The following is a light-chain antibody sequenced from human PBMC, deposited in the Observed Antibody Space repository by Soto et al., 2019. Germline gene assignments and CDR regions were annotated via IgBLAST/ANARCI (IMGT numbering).Light chain of an antibody. V-gene: IGKV1-5*01. J-gene: IGKJ1*01. CDR3: QQYSDYPPRT. CDR1: QNINMH. CDR2: DAS. Sequence: DIPMTQSPSTLSASVGDRVTITCRASQNINMHLAWYQQKPGKAPKLLIFDASSLKSGVPSSFSGSGSGTEFTLTITNLLPDDFAAYYCQQYSDYPPRTFGQGTKV.